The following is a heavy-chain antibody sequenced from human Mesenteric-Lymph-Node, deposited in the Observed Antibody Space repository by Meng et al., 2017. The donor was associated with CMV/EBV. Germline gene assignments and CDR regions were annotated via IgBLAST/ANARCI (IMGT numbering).Heavy chain of an antibody. V-gene: IGHV3-23*03. CDR3: ARDHFPYTSSPFWLAP. CDR2: IYSGGTST. CDR1: FTLSSYA. D-gene: IGHD2-2*02. J-gene: IGHJ5*02. Sequence: FTLSSYAMTWVRQAPGKGLEWVSLIYSGGTSTYCADSVKGRFTISRDNSKNTLYLQMNSLRSDDTAVYYCARDHFPYTSSPFWLAPWGQGTLVTVSS.